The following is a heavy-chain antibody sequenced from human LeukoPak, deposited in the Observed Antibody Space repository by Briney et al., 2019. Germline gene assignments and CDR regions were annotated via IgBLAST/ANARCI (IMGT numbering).Heavy chain of an antibody. J-gene: IGHJ3*02. Sequence: SVKVSCKASGYTFTSYDINWVRQAPGQGLEWMGGIIPIFGTANYAQKFQGRVTITADKSTSTAYMELSSLRSEDTAVYYCARDFRHSGSYYWGAFDIWGQGTMVTVSS. CDR3: ARDFRHSGSYYWGAFDI. CDR2: IIPIFGTA. V-gene: IGHV1-69*06. D-gene: IGHD1-26*01. CDR1: GYTFTSYD.